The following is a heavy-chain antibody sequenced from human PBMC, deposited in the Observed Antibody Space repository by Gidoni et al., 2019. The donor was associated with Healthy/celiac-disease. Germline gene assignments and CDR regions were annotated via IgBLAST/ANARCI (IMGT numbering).Heavy chain of an antibody. CDR3: AKDPVYDSSGYADY. CDR1: GFPFSSYA. J-gene: IGHJ4*02. V-gene: IGHV3-23*01. CDR2: ISGSGGST. Sequence: EGQLLESGGALVQPGGALSISCAACGFPFSSYAMSWVRQAPGKGLEWVSAISGSGGSTYYEDSVKGRFTISRDNSKNTLYLQMNSLRAEDTAVYYCAKDPVYDSSGYADYWGQGTLVTVSS. D-gene: IGHD3-22*01.